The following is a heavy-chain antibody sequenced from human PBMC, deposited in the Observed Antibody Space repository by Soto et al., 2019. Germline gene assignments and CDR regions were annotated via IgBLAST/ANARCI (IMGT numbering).Heavy chain of an antibody. CDR1: GFTVSSNY. J-gene: IGHJ4*02. CDR3: ASPLFPD. Sequence: GGSLRLSCAASGFTVSSNYMSWVRQAPGKGLEWISVIYSGGGTYYADSVKGRFTISRDNSKNMLYLQMNSLSTEDTAVYYCASPLFPDWGQGALVTVSS. CDR2: IYSGGGT. D-gene: IGHD2-21*01. V-gene: IGHV3-66*01.